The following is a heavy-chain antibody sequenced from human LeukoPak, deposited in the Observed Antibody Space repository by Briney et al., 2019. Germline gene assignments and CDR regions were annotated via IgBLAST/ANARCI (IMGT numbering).Heavy chain of an antibody. CDR3: ARVAYGDYYLDY. D-gene: IGHD4-17*01. V-gene: IGHV3-21*01. J-gene: IGHJ4*02. CDR2: ISTTSSHI. CDR1: WFTFWRFC. Sequence: PGGAPRLSCAASWFTFWRFCIKWVRPAPGKGVGWGSSISTTSSHIYYADSVKGRFTVSRDYAKNSLFLQMTSLRAEDTAVYYCARVAYGDYYLDYWGQGTLVTVSS.